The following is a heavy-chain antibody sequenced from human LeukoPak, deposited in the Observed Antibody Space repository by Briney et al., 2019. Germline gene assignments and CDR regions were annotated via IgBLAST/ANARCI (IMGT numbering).Heavy chain of an antibody. CDR1: GFTFSSYA. CDR3: AKCGYKIGIAAADDY. V-gene: IGHV3-23*01. CDR2: ISGSGGST. Sequence: GGSLRPSCAASGFTFSSYAMSWVRQAPGKGLEWVSAISGSGGSTYYADSVKGRFTISRDNSKNTLYLQMNSLRAEDTAVYYCAKCGYKIGIAAADDYWGQGTLVTVSS. J-gene: IGHJ4*02. D-gene: IGHD6-13*01.